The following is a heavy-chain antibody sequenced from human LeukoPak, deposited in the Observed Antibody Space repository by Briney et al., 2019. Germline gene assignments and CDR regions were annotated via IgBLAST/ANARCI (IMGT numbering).Heavy chain of an antibody. D-gene: IGHD3-22*01. CDR1: AGSFSGYY. Sequence: SETLSLTCGVYAGSFSGYYWTWIRQSPGKGLEWVGKITHSGSTKYNPSLKSRVTISIDTSNNQFSLKVSSVTAADTAVYYCARGRYYYDSSGLDYWGQGTLVTVSS. CDR3: ARGRYYYDSSGLDY. CDR2: ITHSGST. J-gene: IGHJ4*02. V-gene: IGHV4-34*01.